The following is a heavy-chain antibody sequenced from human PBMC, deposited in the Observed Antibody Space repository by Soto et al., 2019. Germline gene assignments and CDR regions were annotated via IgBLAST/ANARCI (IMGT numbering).Heavy chain of an antibody. CDR2: IYHSGST. V-gene: IGHV4-30-2*01. J-gene: IGHJ4*02. Sequence: QLQLQESGSGLVKPSQTLSLTCAVSGGSISSGGYSCSWIRQQPGKGLEWIGYIYHSGSTYYNPSLKSRVTISVDRSKNQFSLKLSSVTAADTAVYYCARVNGNYGFDYWGQGTLVTVSS. D-gene: IGHD1-7*01. CDR3: ARVNGNYGFDY. CDR1: GGSISSGGYS.